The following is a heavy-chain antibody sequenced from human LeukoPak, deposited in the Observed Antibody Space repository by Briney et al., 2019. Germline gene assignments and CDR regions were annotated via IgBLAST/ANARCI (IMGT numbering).Heavy chain of an antibody. CDR3: AKDEWELLRSGEAFDI. Sequence: GGSLRLSCAASGFTFSSYGMHWVRQAPGKGLEWVAFIRYDGSNKYYADSVKGRFTISRDNSKNTLYLQMNSLRAEDTAVYYCAKDEWELLRSGEAFDIWGQGTMVTISS. V-gene: IGHV3-30*02. J-gene: IGHJ3*02. CDR2: IRYDGSNK. CDR1: GFTFSSYG. D-gene: IGHD1-26*01.